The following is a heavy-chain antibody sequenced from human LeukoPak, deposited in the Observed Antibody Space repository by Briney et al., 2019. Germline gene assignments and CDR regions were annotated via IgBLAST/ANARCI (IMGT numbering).Heavy chain of an antibody. Sequence: SETLSLTCAVSGYSISSGYYWGWLRQPPGKGLGWIGSIYHSGSTYYNTSLKSRITISVDTSKIQFSLNLSSVTAADTSVYYCAREVVDYYYMDVWGKGTTVTVSS. CDR2: IYHSGST. V-gene: IGHV4-38-2*02. J-gene: IGHJ6*03. CDR3: AREVVDYYYMDV. CDR1: GYSISSGYY. D-gene: IGHD2-15*01.